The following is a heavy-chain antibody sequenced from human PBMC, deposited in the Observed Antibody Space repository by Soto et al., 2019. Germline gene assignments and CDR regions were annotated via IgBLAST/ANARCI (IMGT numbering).Heavy chain of an antibody. CDR1: GGSISSGDYY. Sequence: SETPSLTCTVSGGSISSGDYYWSWIRQPPGKGLEWIGYIYYSGSTYYNPSLKSRVTISVDTSKNQFSLKLSSVTAADTAVYYCARRASSGYYYRYWGQGTLVTVSS. J-gene: IGHJ4*01. CDR3: ARRASSGYYYRY. CDR2: IYYSGST. D-gene: IGHD3-22*01. V-gene: IGHV4-30-4*01.